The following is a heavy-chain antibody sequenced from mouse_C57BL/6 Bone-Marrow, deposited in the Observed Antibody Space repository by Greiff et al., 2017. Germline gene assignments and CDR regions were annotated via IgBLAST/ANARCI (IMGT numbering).Heavy chain of an antibody. CDR3: ARGRYSNFYFDY. CDR1: GFTFSSYA. Sequence: VQVVESGGGLVKPGGSLKLSCAASGFTFSSYAMSWVRQTPEKRLEWVATISDGGSYTYYPDNVKGRFTISRDNAKNNLYLQMSHLKSEDTAMYYCARGRYSNFYFDYWGQGTTLTVSS. V-gene: IGHV5-4*01. D-gene: IGHD2-5*01. CDR2: ISDGGSYT. J-gene: IGHJ2*01.